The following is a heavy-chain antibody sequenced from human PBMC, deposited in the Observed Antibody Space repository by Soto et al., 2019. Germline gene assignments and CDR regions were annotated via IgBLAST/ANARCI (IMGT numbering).Heavy chain of an antibody. CDR1: GGSISSGVYH. CDR2: IYYTGST. V-gene: IGHV4-30-4*01. D-gene: IGHD3-10*01. J-gene: IGHJ6*02. Sequence: QVQLQESGPGLVKPSQTLSLTCTVSGGSISSGVYHWSWIRQPPGKGLEWIGSIYYTGSTYYNPSLKSRATISLDTSKNQFSLKLRSATTADTAVYYCARTGGLIRGVYYAMGGMDVWGQGTTVTVSS. CDR3: ARTGGLIRGVYYAMGGMDV.